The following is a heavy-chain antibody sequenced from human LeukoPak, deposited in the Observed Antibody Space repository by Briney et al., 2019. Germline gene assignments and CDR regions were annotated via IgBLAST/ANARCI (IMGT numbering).Heavy chain of an antibody. CDR3: ATDRATQYFDY. Sequence: PGGSLRLSCAASGFTFNNYAMNWVRQAPGKGLEWVAFIWYDGSNKYYADSVKGRFTISRDNSRNTLFLQMNSLRAEDTAVYYCATDRATQYFDYWGQGTLVSVSS. D-gene: IGHD2-15*01. J-gene: IGHJ4*02. V-gene: IGHV3-33*08. CDR1: GFTFNNYA. CDR2: IWYDGSNK.